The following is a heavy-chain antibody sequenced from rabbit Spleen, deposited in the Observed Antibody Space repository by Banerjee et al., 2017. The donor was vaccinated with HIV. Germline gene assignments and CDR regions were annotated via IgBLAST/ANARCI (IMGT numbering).Heavy chain of an antibody. CDR2: INAITGNS. D-gene: IGHD4-2*01. J-gene: IGHJ3*01. CDR1: GFSFSNKAV. Sequence: QEQLVESGGGLVQPEGSLKLSCTASGFSFSNKAVMCWVRQAPGKGLEWIACINAITGNSVYASWAKGRFSFSKASSTTVTLQMTSLTAADTATYFCARDLDDFICWNFGLWGQGTLVTVS. V-gene: IGHV1S45*01. CDR3: ARDLDDFICWNFGL.